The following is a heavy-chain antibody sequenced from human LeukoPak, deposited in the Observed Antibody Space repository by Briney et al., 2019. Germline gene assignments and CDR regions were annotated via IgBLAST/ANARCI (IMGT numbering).Heavy chain of an antibody. CDR2: ISSSSSYI. Sequence: GGSLRLSCAASGFTFSSHSMSWVRQAPGKGLEWVSSISSSSSYIYYADSVKGRFTISRDNAKSSLYLQMNSLRAEDTAVYYCARGSSSCFDYWGQGTLVTVSS. V-gene: IGHV3-21*01. CDR3: ARGSSSCFDY. CDR1: GFTFSSHS. J-gene: IGHJ4*02. D-gene: IGHD2-2*01.